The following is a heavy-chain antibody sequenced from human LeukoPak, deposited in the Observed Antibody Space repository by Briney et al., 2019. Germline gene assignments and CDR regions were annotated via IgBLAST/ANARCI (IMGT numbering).Heavy chain of an antibody. CDR2: IYYSGSI. J-gene: IGHJ4*02. Sequence: SETLSLTCTVSGGSISSYYWSWIRQPPGKGLEWIGYIYYSGSINYNPSLKSRVTISVDTSKNQFSLKLRSVTAADTAVYYCARYSGSYSVFGYWGQGTLVTVSS. D-gene: IGHD1-26*01. CDR3: ARYSGSYSVFGY. CDR1: GGSISSYY. V-gene: IGHV4-59*08.